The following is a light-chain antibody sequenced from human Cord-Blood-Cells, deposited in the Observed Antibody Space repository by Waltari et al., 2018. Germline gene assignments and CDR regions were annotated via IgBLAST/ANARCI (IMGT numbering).Light chain of an antibody. J-gene: IGKJ5*01. CDR3: QQRSNWPPWIT. V-gene: IGKV3-11*01. CDR2: DAS. CDR1: QSVSSY. Sequence: EIVLTQYPATLSLSPGERATLSCRASQSVSSYFAWYQQKPGQAPRLLIYDASNRATGIPARFSGSGSGTDFTLTISSLEPEDFAVYYCQQRSNWPPWITFGQGTRLEIK.